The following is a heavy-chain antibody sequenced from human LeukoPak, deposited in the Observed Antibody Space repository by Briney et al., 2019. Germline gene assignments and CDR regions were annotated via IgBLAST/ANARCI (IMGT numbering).Heavy chain of an antibody. CDR3: ARPLIKYYYDSSGRDAFDI. CDR2: INPNSSGT. J-gene: IGHJ3*02. Sequence: ASVKVSCKASGYTFTGYYMHWVRQAPGQGLEWMGRINPNSSGTNYAQKFQGRVTMTRDTSIRTANMELSRLRSDDTAVYYCARPLIKYYYDSSGRDAFDIWAKGQWSPSLQ. CDR1: GYTFTGYY. D-gene: IGHD3-22*01. V-gene: IGHV1-2*06.